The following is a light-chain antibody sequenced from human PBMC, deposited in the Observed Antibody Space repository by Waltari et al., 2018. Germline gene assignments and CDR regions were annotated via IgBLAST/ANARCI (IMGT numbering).Light chain of an antibody. J-gene: IGLJ3*02. V-gene: IGLV2-8*01. CDR2: GVT. CDR3: SSYAGGSSLM. CDR1: STDVAGYDP. Sequence: QSALTQPPSASGSPGQSITISCTGISTDVAGYDPVFRYQQHPGKAPKRLIYGVTKRPSGVPDRFSGSKSDNTASLAVSGLQAEDEADYYCSSYAGGSSLMFGGGTKLTVL.